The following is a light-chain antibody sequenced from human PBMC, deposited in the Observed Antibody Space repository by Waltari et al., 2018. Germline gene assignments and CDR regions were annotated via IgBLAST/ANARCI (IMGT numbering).Light chain of an antibody. CDR2: LNS. CDR3: QSYDTSLTVV. CDR1: SSNIGAGYD. V-gene: IGLV1-40*01. Sequence: QSVLTQPPSVSGAPGQRVPISCPGTSSNIGAGYDVHWYQQLPGTAPKLLIYLNSNRPSGVPDRFSGSKSGTSASLAITGLQAEDEADYYCQSYDTSLTVVFGGGTKLTVL. J-gene: IGLJ2*01.